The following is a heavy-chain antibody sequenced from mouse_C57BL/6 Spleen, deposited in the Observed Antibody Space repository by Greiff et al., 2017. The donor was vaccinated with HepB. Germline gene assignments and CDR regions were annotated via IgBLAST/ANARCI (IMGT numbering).Heavy chain of an antibody. CDR3: ARGGDLRSYYFDY. Sequence: QVQLKQPGAELVKPGASVRLSCKASGYTFTSYWMQWVKQRPGQGLEWIGEIDPSDSYTNYNQKFKGKATLTVDTSSSTAYMQLSSLTSEDSAVYYCARGGDLRSYYFDYWGQGTILTVSS. CDR2: IDPSDSYT. D-gene: IGHD1-1*01. V-gene: IGHV1-50*01. J-gene: IGHJ2*01. CDR1: GYTFTSYW.